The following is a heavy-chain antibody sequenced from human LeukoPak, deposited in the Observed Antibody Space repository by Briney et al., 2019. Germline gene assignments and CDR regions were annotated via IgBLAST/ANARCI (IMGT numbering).Heavy chain of an antibody. CDR3: ARDVSYYDSSGYYFGY. CDR2: ISYDGSNK. V-gene: IGHV3-30*03. CDR1: GFPFSSYG. Sequence: GGSLRLSCAASGFPFSSYGMHWVRQAPGKGLEWVAVISYDGSNKYCADSVKGRFTISRDNSKNTLYLQMNSLRAEDTAVYYCARDVSYYDSSGYYFGYWGQGTLVTVSS. J-gene: IGHJ4*02. D-gene: IGHD3-22*01.